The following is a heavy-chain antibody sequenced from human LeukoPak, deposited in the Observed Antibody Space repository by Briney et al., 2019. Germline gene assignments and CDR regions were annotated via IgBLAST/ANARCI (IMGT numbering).Heavy chain of an antibody. J-gene: IGHJ4*02. CDR3: ARHLQSAPGTWPWYFDY. V-gene: IGHV4-59*08. CDR1: GGSISTYH. CDR2: ISDSGST. Sequence: SETLSLTCTVSGGSISTYHWSWIRQPPGKGPEWIGHISDSGSTSYNPSLRSRVTISVDTSKNQFSLRLNFVTATDTAVYYCARHLQSAPGTWPWYFDYWGQGTLVTVSS. D-gene: IGHD1-7*01.